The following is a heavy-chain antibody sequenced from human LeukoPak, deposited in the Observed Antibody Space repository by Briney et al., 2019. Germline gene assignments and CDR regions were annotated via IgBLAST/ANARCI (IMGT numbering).Heavy chain of an antibody. Sequence: GGSLRLSCAASGFTFSGSAMHWVRQASGKGLEWVGRIRSKANSYATAYAASVKGRFTISRDDSKNTAYLQMNSLKTEDTAVYYCTTYYDYVWGSYQRTRGYYFDYWGQGTLVTVSS. CDR2: IRSKANSYAT. V-gene: IGHV3-73*01. CDR3: TTYYDYVWGSYQRTRGYYFDY. J-gene: IGHJ4*02. CDR1: GFTFSGSA. D-gene: IGHD3-16*01.